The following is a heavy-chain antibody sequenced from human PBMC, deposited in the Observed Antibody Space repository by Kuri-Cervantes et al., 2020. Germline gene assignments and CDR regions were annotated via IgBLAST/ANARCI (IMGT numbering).Heavy chain of an antibody. J-gene: IGHJ6*03. V-gene: IGHV1-46*01. CDR3: ARDLTVAGVYYYYLDV. D-gene: IGHD6-19*01. Sequence: ASVKVSCKASGYTFTTYYLHWVRQAPGQGLEWMGVINPSGGSTSYVLKFQGRVTMTRDTSTSTVYMEVSSLRSEDTAVYYCARDLTVAGVYYYYLDVWGKGTTVTVSS. CDR1: GYTFTTYY. CDR2: INPSGGST.